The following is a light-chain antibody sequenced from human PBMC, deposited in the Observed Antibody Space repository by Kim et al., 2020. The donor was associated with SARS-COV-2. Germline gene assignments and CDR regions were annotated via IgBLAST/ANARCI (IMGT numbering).Light chain of an antibody. J-gene: IGLJ3*02. CDR1: SGSIASTY. CDR3: QSFGSSNPWV. Sequence: FMLTQPHSVSESPGKTVTISCTRSSGSIASTYVQWYQQRPGSSPTTVIYEYNQRPSGVPDRFSGSIDSSSNSASLTISGLKTEDEADYYCQSFGSSNPWVFGGGTQLTGL. V-gene: IGLV6-57*01. CDR2: EYN.